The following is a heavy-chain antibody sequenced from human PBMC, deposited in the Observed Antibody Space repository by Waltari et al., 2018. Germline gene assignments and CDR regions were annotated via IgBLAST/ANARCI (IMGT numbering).Heavy chain of an antibody. CDR3: TREGSCGGVICYYNLG. V-gene: IGHV3-49*04. Sequence: EVQLVESGGGSTQPGRSLRRACTTSGFTFRDYGVSWVRPAPGKGLEWVGFIRSKADGGTIQYAASVKGRFIISRDDSKSIAYLQMNSLKTEDTAVYYCTREGSCGGVICYYNLGWGQGTLVTVSS. CDR1: GFTFRDYG. J-gene: IGHJ4*02. CDR2: IRSKADGGTI. D-gene: IGHD2-15*01.